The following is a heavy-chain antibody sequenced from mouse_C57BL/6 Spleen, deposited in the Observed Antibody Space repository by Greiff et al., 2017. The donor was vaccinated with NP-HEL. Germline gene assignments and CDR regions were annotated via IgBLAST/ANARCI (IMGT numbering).Heavy chain of an antibody. CDR2: IDPETGGT. CDR1: GYTFTDYE. V-gene: IGHV1-15*01. CDR3: TRSGFITTYEGYFDY. Sequence: QVQLQQSGAELVRPGASVTLSCKASGYTFTDYEMHWVKQTPVHGLEWIGAIDPETGGTAYNQKFKGKAILTADNSSSTAYMELRSLTSEDSAVYYCTRSGFITTYEGYFDYWGQGTTLTVSS. D-gene: IGHD1-1*01. J-gene: IGHJ2*01.